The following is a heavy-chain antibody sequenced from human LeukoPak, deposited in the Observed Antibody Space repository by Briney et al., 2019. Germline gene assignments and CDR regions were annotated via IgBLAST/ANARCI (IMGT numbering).Heavy chain of an antibody. CDR2: IYYSGST. D-gene: IGHD2-15*01. CDR1: DGSTSSYY. V-gene: IGHV4-59*01. CDR3: ARAVTAVVVPELAFDI. Sequence: PSETLSLTCTVSDGSTSSYYWSWIRQFPGKGLEWIGNIYYSGSTNYNPSLKSRVTISIDTSKNQFSLKLNSVTVADTAVYFRARAVTAVVVPELAFDIWGQGTMVTASS. J-gene: IGHJ3*02.